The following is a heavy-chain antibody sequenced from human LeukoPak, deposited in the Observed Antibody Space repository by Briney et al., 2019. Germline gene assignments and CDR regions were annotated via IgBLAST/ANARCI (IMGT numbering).Heavy chain of an antibody. D-gene: IGHD3-22*01. CDR1: GFTFSSYS. CDR2: ISSSSSYI. V-gene: IGHV3-21*01. CDR3: ARGGNYYDSNAFDI. Sequence: GGSLRLSCAASGFTFSSYSMNWVRQAPGKGLEWVSSISSSSSYIYYADSVKGRFTISRDNAKNSLYLQMNSLRAENTAVYYCARGGNYYDSNAFDIWGQGTMVTVSS. J-gene: IGHJ3*02.